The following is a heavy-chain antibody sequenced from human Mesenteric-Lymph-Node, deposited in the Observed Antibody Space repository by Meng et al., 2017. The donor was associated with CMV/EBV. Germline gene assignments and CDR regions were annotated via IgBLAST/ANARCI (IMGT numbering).Heavy chain of an antibody. Sequence: YPFTTYAISWVRQAPGQGLEWMGWITNYSGNTNYAQSFQGRLTLTTDTSTTTAFMELTSLSSDDTAVYYCARYYDSSGSYYEDFDYWGQGTLVTVSS. D-gene: IGHD3-22*01. CDR3: ARYYDSSGSYYEDFDY. V-gene: IGHV1-18*01. CDR2: ITNYSGNT. CDR1: YPFTTYA. J-gene: IGHJ4*02.